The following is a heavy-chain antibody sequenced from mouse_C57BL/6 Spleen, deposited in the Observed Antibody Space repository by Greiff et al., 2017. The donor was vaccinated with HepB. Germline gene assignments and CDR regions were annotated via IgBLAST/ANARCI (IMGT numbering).Heavy chain of an antibody. CDR3: ARYYGYYFDY. V-gene: IGHV1-26*01. J-gene: IGHJ2*01. CDR2: INPNNGGT. CDR1: GYTFTDYY. Sequence: EVQLQQSGPELVKPGASVKISCKASGYTFTDYYMNWVKQSHGKSLEWLGDINPNNGGTSYNQKFKGKATLTVDKSSSTAYMELRSLTSEDSAVYYCARYYGYYFDYWGQGTTLTVSA. D-gene: IGHD1-2*01.